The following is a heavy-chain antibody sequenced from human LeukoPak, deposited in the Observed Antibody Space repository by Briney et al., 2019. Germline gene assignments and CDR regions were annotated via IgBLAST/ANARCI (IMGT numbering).Heavy chain of an antibody. J-gene: IGHJ4*02. Sequence: GASVKVSCKASGYTFTSYGISWVRQAPGQGLEWMGWISAYNGNTNYAQKLQGRVTMTTDTSTSTAYMELRSLRSDDTAVYYCERASTMIAFGGVIVPGGDYWGQGTLVTVSS. D-gene: IGHD3-16*02. CDR3: ERASTMIAFGGVIVPGGDY. CDR1: GYTFTSYG. CDR2: ISAYNGNT. V-gene: IGHV1-18*01.